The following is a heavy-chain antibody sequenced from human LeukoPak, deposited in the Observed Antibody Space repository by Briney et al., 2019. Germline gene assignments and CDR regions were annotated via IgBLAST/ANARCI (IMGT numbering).Heavy chain of an antibody. CDR2: ISADNGDT. J-gene: IGHJ4*02. D-gene: IGHD2/OR15-2a*01. CDR3: ARGNNXPYFDD. V-gene: IGHV1-18*01. CDR1: GYTFTSNG. Sequence: GXSVKVXXKASGYTFTSNGISWVRQAPGQGLEWMGWISADNGDTNYAQKVQDRVTMTTDTPTSTAYMELRSLRSDDTAVYYCARGNNXPYFDDWGQGTLVTVSS.